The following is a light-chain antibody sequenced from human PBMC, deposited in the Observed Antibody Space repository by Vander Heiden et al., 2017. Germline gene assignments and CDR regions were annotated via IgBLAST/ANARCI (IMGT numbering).Light chain of an antibody. CDR2: WAS. Sequence: DIGMSQSPVSLPVSPGERATINCQSRQSVLSSSNSKNYLAWYQQKPGQPPKLLIYWASTRESGVPDRFSGSGSGTDFTLTISSLEAEDVAVYYCQQYYSAPFTFGRGTKVEIK. CDR1: QSVLSSSNSKNY. J-gene: IGKJ4*01. CDR3: QQYYSAPFT. V-gene: IGKV4-1*01.